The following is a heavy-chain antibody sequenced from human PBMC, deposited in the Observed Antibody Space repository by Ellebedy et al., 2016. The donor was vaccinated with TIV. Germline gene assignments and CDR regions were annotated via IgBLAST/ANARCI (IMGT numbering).Heavy chain of an antibody. CDR3: TKWEMRLNYFTD. CDR1: GFAFSSYP. J-gene: IGHJ4*02. Sequence: GESLKISCAASGFAFSSYPMSWVRQAPGKGLEWVSGINEHGRDTFHADSVQGRFTISRDNARNTVHLQLNGLRAEDTAVYSCTKWEMRLNYFTDWGRGALVTVSS. D-gene: IGHD1-26*01. CDR2: INEHGRDT. V-gene: IGHV3-23*01.